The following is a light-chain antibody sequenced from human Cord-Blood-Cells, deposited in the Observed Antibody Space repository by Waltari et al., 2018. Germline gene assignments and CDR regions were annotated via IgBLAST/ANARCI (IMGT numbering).Light chain of an antibody. J-gene: IGKJ2*01. Sequence: DIQMTQSPSSLSASVGDRVTITCRASQSISSYLNWYQQKPGKAPKLLMYAASSLQSGVPSRFSGSGSETDFTLTISSLQPEDFATYYCQQSYSTPYTFGQGTKLEIK. V-gene: IGKV1-39*01. CDR3: QQSYSTPYT. CDR1: QSISSY. CDR2: AAS.